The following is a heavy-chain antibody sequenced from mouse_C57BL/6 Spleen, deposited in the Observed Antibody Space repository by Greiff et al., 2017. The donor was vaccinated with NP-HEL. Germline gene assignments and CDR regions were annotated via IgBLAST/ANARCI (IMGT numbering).Heavy chain of an antibody. CDR2: ISSGSSTI. CDR3: ARLPYAMDY. V-gene: IGHV5-17*01. CDR1: GFTFSDYG. Sequence: DVMLVESGGGLVKPGGSLKLSCAASGFTFSDYGMHWVRQAPEKGLEWVAYISSGSSTIYYADTVKGRFTISRDNAKNTLFLQMTSLRSEDAAMYDCARLPYAMDYWGQGTSVTGSS. J-gene: IGHJ4*01.